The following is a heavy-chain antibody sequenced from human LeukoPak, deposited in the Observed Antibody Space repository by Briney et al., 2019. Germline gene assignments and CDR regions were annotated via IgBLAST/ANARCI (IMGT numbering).Heavy chain of an antibody. CDR3: ARGGAARLHFQN. V-gene: IGHV4-59*01. Sequence: SETLSLTCTVSGGSISTYYWNWIRQPPGKGLEWIGYIYHSGSTNYNPSLQSRVTISVDTSKNQFSLDLNSVTAADTAVYYCARGGAARLHFQNWGQGTLVTVSS. CDR2: IYHSGST. J-gene: IGHJ1*01. CDR1: GGSISTYY. D-gene: IGHD6-6*01.